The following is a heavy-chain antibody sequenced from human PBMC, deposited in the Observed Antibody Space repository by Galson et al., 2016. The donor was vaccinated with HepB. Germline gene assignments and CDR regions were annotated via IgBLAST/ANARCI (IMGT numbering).Heavy chain of an antibody. CDR3: ARGIGRLRYVLGD. Sequence: CAISGDSVSNKSAAWIWVRQSPSRGLEWLGRTYYRSKWYHDYAVSVKSRISINPNESKNQFSLQLNSVTPEDTAVYFCARGIGRLRYVLGDWGQGTLVTVSS. J-gene: IGHJ4*02. D-gene: IGHD6-25*01. V-gene: IGHV6-1*01. CDR2: TYYRSKWYH. CDR1: GDSVSNKSAA.